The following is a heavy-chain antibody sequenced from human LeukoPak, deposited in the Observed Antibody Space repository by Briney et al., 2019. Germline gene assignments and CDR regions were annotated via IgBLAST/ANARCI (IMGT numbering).Heavy chain of an antibody. D-gene: IGHD2-2*01. V-gene: IGHV3-7*01. CDR2: VKDDGTER. CDR1: GFIYSSHS. CDR3: ARSLHFQSSTYRPADY. J-gene: IGHJ4*02. Sequence: GGSLRLSCAAFGFIYSSHSMSWFRQAPGKGLEWVANVKDDGTERYYLESVKGRFTISRDDAVNSLYLQMNSLRPEDTAVYFCARSLHFQSSTYRPADYWGQGTLVTVS.